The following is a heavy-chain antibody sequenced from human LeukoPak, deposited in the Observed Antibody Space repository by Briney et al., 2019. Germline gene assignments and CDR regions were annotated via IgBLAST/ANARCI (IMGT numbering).Heavy chain of an antibody. V-gene: IGHV3-23*01. Sequence: PGGSLRLSCGASGFTFNISAINWVRQAPGKGLEWVSSISASGSGTFYADSVKGRFAISRDNSRNMEFLLMNTLRAEDTAIYYCAKVTTDCSSTSCFLPYAFDFWGQGTMVAVSS. D-gene: IGHD2-2*01. CDR1: GFTFNISA. J-gene: IGHJ3*01. CDR2: ISASGSGT. CDR3: AKVTTDCSSTSCFLPYAFDF.